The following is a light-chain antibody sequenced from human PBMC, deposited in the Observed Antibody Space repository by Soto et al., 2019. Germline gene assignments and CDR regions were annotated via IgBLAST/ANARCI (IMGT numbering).Light chain of an antibody. Sequence: DIQMTQSPSSLSASVGDSVTITCRTSQHVDRYLSWYQQIPGRAPKLLIYSASSLVSGVPPRFRGSASGTEFTLSISSLQREDSETYFCQQSSNVPWTFGQGTKVDIK. CDR2: SAS. J-gene: IGKJ1*01. CDR1: QHVDRY. V-gene: IGKV1-39*01. CDR3: QQSSNVPWT.